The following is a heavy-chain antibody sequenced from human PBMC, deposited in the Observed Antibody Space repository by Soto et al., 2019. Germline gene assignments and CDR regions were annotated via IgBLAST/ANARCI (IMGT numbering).Heavy chain of an antibody. Sequence: DVLLGESGGGLVEPGWSRRLSCAASGFTFRKDFLSWVRQVPGKGLEWVVQIGGNTESGTTKYPAHLRGRFTISRDDSKNTMYLTMNGLKIEETAVYYCTAIWGCSNSHHWFYPWGQGTPVIVSS. CDR1: GFTFRKDF. V-gene: IGHV3-15*04. J-gene: IGHJ5*02. CDR2: IGGNTESGTT. CDR3: TAIWGCSNSHHWFYP. D-gene: IGHD6-13*01.